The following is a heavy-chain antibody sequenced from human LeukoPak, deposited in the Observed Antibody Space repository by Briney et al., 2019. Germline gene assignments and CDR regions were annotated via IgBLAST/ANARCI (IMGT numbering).Heavy chain of an antibody. J-gene: IGHJ4*02. V-gene: IGHV3-23*01. CDR1: GFSFSTYT. D-gene: IGHD4-17*01. Sequence: GGSLRLSCAASGFSFSTYTMNWVRQAPGKELEWVSAINGRGDSTFYADSVKGQFTISRDNSKSTVYLQMNSLRADDTAVYYCAKERQTGDYFTSDFWGQGTLVTVSS. CDR3: AKERQTGDYFTSDF. CDR2: INGRGDST.